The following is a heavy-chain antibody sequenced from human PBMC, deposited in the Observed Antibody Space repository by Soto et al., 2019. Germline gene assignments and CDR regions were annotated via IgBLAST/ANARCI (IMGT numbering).Heavy chain of an antibody. CDR1: GFTFDDYA. D-gene: IGHD3-16*01. CDR3: AKDNWGSS. Sequence: EVQLVESGGGLVQPGRSLRLSCAASGFTFDDYAMHWVRQAPGKGLEWVSGISWNSGSIGYADSVKGRFTISRDNAKNSLYLQMNSLRAEDTALYYCAKDNWGSSWGQGTLVTVSS. CDR2: ISWNSGSI. V-gene: IGHV3-9*01. J-gene: IGHJ5*02.